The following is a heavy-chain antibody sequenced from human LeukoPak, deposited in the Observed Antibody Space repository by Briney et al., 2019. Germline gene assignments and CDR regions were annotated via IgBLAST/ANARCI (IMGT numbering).Heavy chain of an antibody. J-gene: IGHJ4*02. CDR2: IYYSGST. D-gene: IGHD1-14*01. V-gene: IGHV4-59*01. Sequence: SETLSLTCTVSGGSISTYYWSWIRQTPGKGLEWIGFIYYSGSTNYNPSLKSRVTMSVDTSKSQFTLKLTSVTAADTALYYCARGANRLDYWGQGTLVTVSS. CDR3: ARGANRLDY. CDR1: GGSISTYY.